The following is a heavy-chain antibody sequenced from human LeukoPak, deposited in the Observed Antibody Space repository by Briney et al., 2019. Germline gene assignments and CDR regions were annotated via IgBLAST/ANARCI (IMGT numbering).Heavy chain of an antibody. D-gene: IGHD3-9*01. CDR1: GFTVSINY. CDR3: AQAKGDLLTGYSWYYFDY. V-gene: IGHV3-53*01. Sequence: GGSLRLSCAASGFTVSINYMSWVRQAPGKGLDRVSVIYSGGSTYYADSVKGRFTISRDNSKNTLYLQMNSLRAEDTAVYYCAQAKGDLLTGYSWYYFDYWGQGTLVTVSS. CDR2: IYSGGST. J-gene: IGHJ4*02.